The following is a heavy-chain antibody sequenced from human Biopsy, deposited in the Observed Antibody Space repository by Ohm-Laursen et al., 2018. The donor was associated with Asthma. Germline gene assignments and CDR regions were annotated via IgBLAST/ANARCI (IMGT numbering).Heavy chain of an antibody. CDR2: IYKSGQV. V-gene: IGHV4-34*01. CDR1: GGSFSGYY. CDR3: ARQKLVAAEGPFDM. J-gene: IGHJ3*02. Sequence: SQTLSLTCAVYGGSFSGYYWSWIRPPPGKGLEWIGNIYKSGQVYYNLSLKSRITISVGTSKNQFSLQLRSVTAADTAVYYCARQKLVAAEGPFDMWGQGTMVIVSS. D-gene: IGHD1-26*01.